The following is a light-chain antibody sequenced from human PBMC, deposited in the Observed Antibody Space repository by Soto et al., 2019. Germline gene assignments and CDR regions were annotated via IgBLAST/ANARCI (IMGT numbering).Light chain of an antibody. J-gene: IGKJ1*01. CDR2: QTS. CDR1: QSIGSW. V-gene: IGKV1-5*03. CDR3: QQCNNYST. Sequence: DIQLTQSPSILSASVGDRVTITCRASQSIGSWLAWYQQKPGKAPNLLIFQTSNLESGVPSRFSGSGSGTDFILTISILQPDDFATYYCQQCNNYSTFGQGTKVETK.